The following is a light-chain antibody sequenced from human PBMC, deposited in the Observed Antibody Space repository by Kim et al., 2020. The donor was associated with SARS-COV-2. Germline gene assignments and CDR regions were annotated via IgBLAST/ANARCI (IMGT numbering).Light chain of an antibody. Sequence: LSPGERATRPCRASHSVSSYVAWNQQNPGQAPRLLIRDASRRSTGTPARFSGSGSGTDFTLTISSLEPEDFAVYFCQQRSNWPRTFAQGTKVETK. J-gene: IGKJ1*01. CDR2: DAS. CDR3: QQRSNWPRT. V-gene: IGKV3-11*01. CDR1: HSVSSY.